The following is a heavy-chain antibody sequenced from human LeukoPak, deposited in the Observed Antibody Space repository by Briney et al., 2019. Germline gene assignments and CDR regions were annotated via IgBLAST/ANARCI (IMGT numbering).Heavy chain of an antibody. D-gene: IGHD2-2*01. V-gene: IGHV1-18*01. CDR1: GYTFTSYG. Sequence: ASVKVSCKASGYTFTSYGISWVRQAPGQGLEWMGWISAYNGNTNYAQKLQGRVTMTTDTSTSTAYMELRSLRSDDTAVYYCAGRLRWPPPDDIVVVPAANRRYYYYGMDVWGQGTTVTVSS. CDR2: ISAYNGNT. CDR3: AGRLRWPPPDDIVVVPAANRRYYYYGMDV. J-gene: IGHJ6*02.